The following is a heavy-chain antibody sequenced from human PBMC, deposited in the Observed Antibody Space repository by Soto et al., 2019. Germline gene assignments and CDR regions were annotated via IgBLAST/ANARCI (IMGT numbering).Heavy chain of an antibody. CDR3: ARYGGRHFGGIDY. CDR2: IIPIFGTA. CDR1: GGTFSSYS. V-gene: IGHV1-69*01. Sequence: QVQLVQSGAEVKKPGSSVKVSCKASGGTFSSYSIKWVRQAPGQGLEWMGEIIPIFGTANYAQKCQGRVTITSDEATSTAYMELSSLRSEDTALYYCARYGGRHFGGIDYWGQGTLVTVSS. D-gene: IGHD1-26*01. J-gene: IGHJ4*02.